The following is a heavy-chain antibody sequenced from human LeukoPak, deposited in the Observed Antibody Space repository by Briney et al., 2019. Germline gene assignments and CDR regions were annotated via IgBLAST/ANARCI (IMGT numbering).Heavy chain of an antibody. D-gene: IGHD2-15*01. Sequence: PSETLSLTCTVSGGSISSSSYYWGWIRQPPGKGLEWIGSIYYSGSTYYNPSLKSRVTMSVDTSKNQFSLKLSSVTAADTAVYYCARPVAAERGRYYYYMDVWGKGTTVTVSS. V-gene: IGHV4-39*01. CDR1: GGSISSSSYY. CDR3: ARPVAAERGRYYYYMDV. CDR2: IYYSGST. J-gene: IGHJ6*03.